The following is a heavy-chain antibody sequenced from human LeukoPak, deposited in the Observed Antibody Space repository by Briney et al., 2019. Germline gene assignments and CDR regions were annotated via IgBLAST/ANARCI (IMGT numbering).Heavy chain of an antibody. CDR2: ISSSSSTI. CDR1: GFTFSSYS. V-gene: IGHV3-48*01. J-gene: IGHJ3*02. CDR3: ARGDEVLRFSHDAFDI. D-gene: IGHD3-3*01. Sequence: PGGSLRLSCAASGFTFSSYSMNWVRQAPGKGLEWVSYISSSSSTIYYADSVKGRFTISRDNAKNSLYLQMNSLRAEDTAVYYCARGDEVLRFSHDAFDIWGQGTMVTVSS.